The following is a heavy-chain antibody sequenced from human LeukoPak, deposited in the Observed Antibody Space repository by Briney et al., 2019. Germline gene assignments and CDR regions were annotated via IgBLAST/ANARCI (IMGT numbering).Heavy chain of an antibody. D-gene: IGHD2-8*01. J-gene: IGHJ6*04. CDR1: GYTFTSYY. CDR3: ARIVYPYGMDV. V-gene: IGHV1-46*01. CDR2: INPSGGST. Sequence: ASVKVSRKASGYTFTSYYMYWVRQAPGQGLEWMGLINPSGGSTSYAQKFQGRVTMTRDTSTSTVYMELRSLRSEDTAVYYCARIVYPYGMDVWGKGTTVTVSS.